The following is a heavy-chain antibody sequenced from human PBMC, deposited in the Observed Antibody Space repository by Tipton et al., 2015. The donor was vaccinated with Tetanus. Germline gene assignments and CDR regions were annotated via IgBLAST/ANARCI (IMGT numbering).Heavy chain of an antibody. D-gene: IGHD2-21*02. Sequence: QVQLVQSGAEVKKPGASVKVSCKASGYSFANHDINWVRQATGQGLEWMGWMNPNSGNTGYAQRFQGRVTMTGDTSISTAYMELSGLSSEDTAVYYCARGATFLRGDCYSARGPCGMDVWGQGTAVTVSS. CDR1: GYSFANHD. J-gene: IGHJ6*02. CDR3: ARGATFLRGDCYSARGPCGMDV. V-gene: IGHV1-8*02. CDR2: MNPNSGNT.